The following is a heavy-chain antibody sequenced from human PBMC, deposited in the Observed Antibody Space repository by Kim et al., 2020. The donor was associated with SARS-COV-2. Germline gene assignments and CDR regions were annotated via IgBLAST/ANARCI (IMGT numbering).Heavy chain of an antibody. CDR1: GFDFSSYY. D-gene: IGHD2-2*01. J-gene: IGHJ6*02. CDR3: ATTYCASASCPFALAV. V-gene: IGHV3-13*01. Sequence: GGSLRLSCVASGFDFSSYYMHWVRQGSGKSLEWVSSIGTAGDTSYPGSAKGRFTISRENAKNSLYLELNSLRVGDPAVYYCATTYCASASCPFALAVWG. CDR2: IGTAGDT.